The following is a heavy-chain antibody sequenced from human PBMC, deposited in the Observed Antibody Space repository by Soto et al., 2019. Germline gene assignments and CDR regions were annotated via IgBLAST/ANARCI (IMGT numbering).Heavy chain of an antibody. CDR2: ISYDGSNK. D-gene: IGHD5-18*01. J-gene: IGHJ5*02. CDR3: AKPPQPGYADNWFDP. V-gene: IGHV3-30*18. Sequence: GGSLRLSCAASGFTFSSYGMHWVRQAPGKGLEWVAVISYDGSNKYYADSVKGRFTISRDNSKNTLYLQMNSLRAEDTAVYYCAKPPQPGYADNWFDPWGQGTLVTVSS. CDR1: GFTFSSYG.